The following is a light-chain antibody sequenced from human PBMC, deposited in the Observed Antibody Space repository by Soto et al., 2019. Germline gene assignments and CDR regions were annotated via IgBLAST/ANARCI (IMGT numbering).Light chain of an antibody. CDR2: AAS. Sequence: DIQMTQSPSSLSASVGDRVTITCRASQSIINSLNWYQQKPGKAPNLLIYAASSLQSGVPSRFSGSGSGTDFTLTISILQPEDFATYYCQQSYSSPRTFGQGTKLEIK. J-gene: IGKJ2*01. V-gene: IGKV1-39*01. CDR3: QQSYSSPRT. CDR1: QSIINS.